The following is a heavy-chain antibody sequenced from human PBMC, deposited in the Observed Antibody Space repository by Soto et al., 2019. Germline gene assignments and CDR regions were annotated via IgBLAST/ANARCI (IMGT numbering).Heavy chain of an antibody. D-gene: IGHD4-17*01. V-gene: IGHV1-69*13. CDR2: IIPVFGRP. J-gene: IGHJ1*01. Sequence: SVKVSCKASGGSFSSFGISWVRQAPGQGLEWMGGIIPVFGRPNYAQRFRGRLTITADESTNTVYLELIDLRSEDTAVYYCAREGSDYNLWGQGTQVTVSS. CDR3: AREGSDYNL. CDR1: GGSFSSFG.